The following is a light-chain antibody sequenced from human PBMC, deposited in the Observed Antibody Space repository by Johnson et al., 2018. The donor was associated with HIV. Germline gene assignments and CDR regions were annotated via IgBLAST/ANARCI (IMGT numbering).Light chain of an antibody. CDR1: KLGDKY. Sequence: VLTQPPSVSVSPGQTASITCSGDKLGDKYACWYQQKPGQSPVLVIYQDSKRPSGIPERFSGSNSGNTATLTISGTQAMDEADYYCGTWDNSPSAPYVIGPGTKVTVL. CDR3: GTWDNSPSAPYV. CDR2: QDS. V-gene: IGLV3-1*01. J-gene: IGLJ1*01.